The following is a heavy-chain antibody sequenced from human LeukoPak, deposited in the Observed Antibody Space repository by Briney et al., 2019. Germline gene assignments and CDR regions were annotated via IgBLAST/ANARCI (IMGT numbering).Heavy chain of an antibody. CDR3: TRDGTVLKQADAFDI. CDR2: IRSKAYGGTT. CDR1: GFTFGDYA. V-gene: IGHV3-49*04. D-gene: IGHD1/OR15-1a*01. Sequence: GGSLRLSCTASGFTFGDYAMSWVRQAPGKGLEWVGFIRSKAYGGTTEYAASVKGRFTISRDDSKSIAYLQMNSLKTEDTAVYYCTRDGTVLKQADAFDIWGQGTMVTVSS. J-gene: IGHJ3*02.